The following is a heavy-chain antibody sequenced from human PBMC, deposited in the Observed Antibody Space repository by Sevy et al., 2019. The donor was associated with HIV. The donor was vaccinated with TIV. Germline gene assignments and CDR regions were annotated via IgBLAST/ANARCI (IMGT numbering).Heavy chain of an antibody. D-gene: IGHD3-22*01. CDR2: IRSTDYSGAT. CDR1: GFTFGDYA. Sequence: GGSLRLSCTGSGFTFGDYAMSWFRQAPGMGLEWVGFIRSTDYSGATEYAASVKGRFTISRDDSKSIADLQMNSLKTEDTAVYYCTRGYYYDSSRYSDYWGQGTLVTVSS. V-gene: IGHV3-49*03. CDR3: TRGYYYDSSRYSDY. J-gene: IGHJ4*02.